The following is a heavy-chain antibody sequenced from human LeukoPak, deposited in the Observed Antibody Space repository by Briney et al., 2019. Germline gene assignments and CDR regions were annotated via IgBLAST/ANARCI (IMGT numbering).Heavy chain of an antibody. CDR2: INHSGST. J-gene: IGHJ3*02. CDR3: ARGPHDYGDYEDAFDI. CDR1: GGSFSGYH. D-gene: IGHD4-17*01. V-gene: IGHV4-34*01. Sequence: PSETLSLTCAVYGGSFSGYHWSWIRQPPGKGLEWIGEINHSGSTNYNPSLKSRVTISVDTSKNQFSLKLSSVTAADTAVYYCARGPHDYGDYEDAFDIWGQGTMVTVSS.